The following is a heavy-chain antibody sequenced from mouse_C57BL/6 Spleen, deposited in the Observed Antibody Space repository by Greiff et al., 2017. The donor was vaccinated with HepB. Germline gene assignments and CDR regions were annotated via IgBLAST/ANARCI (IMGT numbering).Heavy chain of an antibody. CDR2: IYPGDGDT. CDR3: ARHWDAMDY. J-gene: IGHJ4*01. V-gene: IGHV1-82*01. D-gene: IGHD4-1*01. Sequence: VKLQESGPELVKPGASVKISCKASGYAFSSSWMNWVKQRPGKGLEWIGRIYPGDGDTNYNGKFKGKATLTADKSSSTAYMQLSSLTSEDSAVYFCARHWDAMDYWGQGTSVTVSS. CDR1: GYAFSSSW.